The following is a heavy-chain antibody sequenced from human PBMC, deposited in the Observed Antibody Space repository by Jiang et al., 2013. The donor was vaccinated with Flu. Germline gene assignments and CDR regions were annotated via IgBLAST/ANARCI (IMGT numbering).Heavy chain of an antibody. Sequence: VQLVESGGGVVQPGRSLRLSCAASGFTFSSYGMHWVRQAPGKGLEWVAVIWYDGSNKYYADSVKGRFTISRDNSKNTLYLQMNSLRAEDTAVYYCARGQDYYDSSGYLHYWGQGTLVTSPQ. J-gene: IGHJ4*02. CDR3: ARGQDYYDSSGYLHY. D-gene: IGHD3-22*01. V-gene: IGHV3-33*01. CDR1: GFTFSSYG. CDR2: IWYDGSNK.